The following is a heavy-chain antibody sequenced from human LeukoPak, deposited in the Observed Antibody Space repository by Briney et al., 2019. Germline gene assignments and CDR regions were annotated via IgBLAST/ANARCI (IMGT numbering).Heavy chain of an antibody. CDR2: ISYHGNHK. D-gene: IGHD6-19*01. Sequence: GGSLRLSCAASGFTFSRYGIHWVRQAPGKGLEWEALISYHGNHKYYRESVKGRFTISRDNSKNTLYLQMNSLRTEDTAVYYCAKDLSDSSDYWYGELDYWGQGILVTVYS. J-gene: IGHJ4*02. V-gene: IGHV3-30*18. CDR1: GFTFSRYG. CDR3: AKDLSDSSDYWYGELDY.